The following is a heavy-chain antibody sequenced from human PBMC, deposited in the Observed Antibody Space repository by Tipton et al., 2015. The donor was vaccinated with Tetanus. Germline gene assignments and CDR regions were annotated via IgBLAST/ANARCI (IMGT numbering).Heavy chain of an antibody. Sequence: VQLVQSGGEVKKPGESLKISCKGSGYIFNNYWIGWVRQKPGKGLEWMGIIYPGDSDTRYSPSFQGQVTISVDKSINTAYLQWSSLKASDTSMFYCARGHCADGVCNFDFWGPGALVTVAS. V-gene: IGHV5-51*01. CDR2: IYPGDSDT. CDR1: GYIFNNYW. CDR3: ARGHCADGVCNFDF. D-gene: IGHD2-8*01. J-gene: IGHJ4*02.